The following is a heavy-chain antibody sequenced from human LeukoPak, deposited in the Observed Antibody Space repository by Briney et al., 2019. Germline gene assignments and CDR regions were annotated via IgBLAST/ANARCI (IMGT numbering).Heavy chain of an antibody. D-gene: IGHD1-26*01. J-gene: IGHJ4*02. CDR2: VYNSGST. V-gene: IGHV4-59*01. CDR1: GGSISNYY. CDR3: ARSGGTWSYNY. Sequence: SETLTLTCTVSGGSISNYYWSWIRQPPGKGLEWLGYVYNSGSTHYNPSLKSRVTISADTSKNQFSLTLTSVTAADTAVYYCARSGGTWSYNYWGQGTLVTVSS.